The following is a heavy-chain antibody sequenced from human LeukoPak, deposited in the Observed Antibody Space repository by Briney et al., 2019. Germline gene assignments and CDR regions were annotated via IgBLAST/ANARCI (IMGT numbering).Heavy chain of an antibody. Sequence: GGSLRLSCAASGFTFSSYAMSWVRQAPGKGLEWVSAISGSGGSTYYADSVKGRFTISRDNSRNTLYLQMNSLRAEDTAVYYCAKDQFSAAGTGAFDYWGQGTLVTVSS. J-gene: IGHJ4*02. CDR2: ISGSGGST. V-gene: IGHV3-23*01. CDR1: GFTFSSYA. D-gene: IGHD6-13*01. CDR3: AKDQFSAAGTGAFDY.